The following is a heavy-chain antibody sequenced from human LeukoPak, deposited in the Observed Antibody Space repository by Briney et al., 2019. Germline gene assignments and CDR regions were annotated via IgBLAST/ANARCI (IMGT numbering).Heavy chain of an antibody. Sequence: GGSLRLSCSASGLTFRNFWISWVRQAPGKGLEWVANMNEEASRIYYLHCVKGRFTISIQNAKNSVFLQMSSLRAADTDVYYCARDGDGLIFPTDSRGQGTLVTVSS. J-gene: IGHJ4*02. D-gene: IGHD2-21*01. V-gene: IGHV3-7*01. CDR3: ARDGDGLIFPTDS. CDR2: MNEEASRI. CDR1: GLTFRNFW.